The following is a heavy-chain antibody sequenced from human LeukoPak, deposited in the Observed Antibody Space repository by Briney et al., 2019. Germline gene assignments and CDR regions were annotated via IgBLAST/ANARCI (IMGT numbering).Heavy chain of an antibody. CDR2: IYYSGST. V-gene: IGHV4-30-4*08. Sequence: PSETLSLTCTVSGGSISSGDYYWSWIRQPPGKGLEWIGYIYYSGSTYYNPSLKSRVTISVDTSKNQFSLQLSSVTAADTAVYYCARVPLYCGGDCLYFDYWGQGTLVTVSS. CDR3: ARVPLYCGGDCLYFDY. CDR1: GGSISSGDYY. D-gene: IGHD2-21*01. J-gene: IGHJ4*02.